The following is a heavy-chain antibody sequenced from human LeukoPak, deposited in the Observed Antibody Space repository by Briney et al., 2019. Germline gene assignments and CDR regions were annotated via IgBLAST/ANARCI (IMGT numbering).Heavy chain of an antibody. CDR3: ARYSSGLEY. V-gene: IGHV3-30*14. J-gene: IGHJ4*02. CDR2: ISYDGSNK. CDR1: GFTFSSYA. Sequence: GGSLRLSCAASGFTFSSYAMHWVRQAAGKGLEWVAVISYDGSNKYYADSVKGRFTISRDNSKNTLYLQMNSLRAEDTAVYYCARYSSGLEYWGEGNLGTVSS. D-gene: IGHD6-19*01.